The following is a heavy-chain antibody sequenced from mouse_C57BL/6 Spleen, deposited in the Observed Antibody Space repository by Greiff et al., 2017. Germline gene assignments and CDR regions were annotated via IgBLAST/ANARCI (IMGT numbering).Heavy chain of an antibody. CDR2: IRNKANGYTT. CDR3: ARYCRTGTLGYFDV. J-gene: IGHJ1*03. Sequence: EVKLVESGGGLVQPGGSLSLSCAASGFTFTDYYMSWVRQPPGKALEWLGFIRNKANGYTTEYSASVKGRFTISRDNSQSIRYLQMNALRAEDSATYYCARYCRTGTLGYFDVWGTGTTVTVSS. D-gene: IGHD4-1*01. V-gene: IGHV7-3*01. CDR1: GFTFTDYY.